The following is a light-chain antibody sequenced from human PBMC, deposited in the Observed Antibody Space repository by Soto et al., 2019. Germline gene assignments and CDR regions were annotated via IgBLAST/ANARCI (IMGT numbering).Light chain of an antibody. CDR3: EAWDDSLSGHVV. V-gene: IGLV1-47*01. Sequence: QSVLTQPPSASGTPGQRVTISCSGSSSNIGSNYVYWYQQLPGTAPKLLIYRNNQRPSGVPDRFSGSKSGTSASLAISGLRSEAEADYYCEAWDDSLSGHVVFGGGTKLTVL. CDR2: RNN. CDR1: SSNIGSNY. J-gene: IGLJ2*01.